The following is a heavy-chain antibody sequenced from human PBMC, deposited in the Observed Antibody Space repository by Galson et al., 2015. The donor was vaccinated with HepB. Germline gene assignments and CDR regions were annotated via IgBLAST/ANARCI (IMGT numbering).Heavy chain of an antibody. CDR2: VSSNTIYT. D-gene: IGHD4-17*01. Sequence: SLRLSCAASGFTFSDYYMSWIRQAPGKGLEWLAYVSSNTIYTNYADSVKGRFTVSRDNVKNSISLQMNRLRVEDTAMYYCARVADSHYGDHTHIDSWGQGALVTVSS. CDR3: ARVADSHYGDHTHIDS. V-gene: IGHV3-11*06. CDR1: GFTFSDYY. J-gene: IGHJ4*02.